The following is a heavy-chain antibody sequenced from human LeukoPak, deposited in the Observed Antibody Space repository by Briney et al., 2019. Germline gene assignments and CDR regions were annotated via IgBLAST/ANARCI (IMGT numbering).Heavy chain of an antibody. D-gene: IGHD1-26*01. Sequence: GGSLRLSCAASGLTFSSYGMHWVRQAPGKGLEWVAGISYDGSNKYYAESVKGRLTISRDNSKNTLYLQMNSLRADDTAVYYCARGYEANWYFDLWGRGTLVTVSS. CDR1: GLTFSSYG. CDR2: ISYDGSNK. J-gene: IGHJ2*01. CDR3: ARGYEANWYFDL. V-gene: IGHV3-30*03.